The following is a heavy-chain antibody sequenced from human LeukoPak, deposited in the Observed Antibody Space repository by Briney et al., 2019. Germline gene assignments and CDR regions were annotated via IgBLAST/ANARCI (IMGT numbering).Heavy chain of an antibody. Sequence: SETLSLTCTVSGGSISSGSYYWSWIRQPAGKGLEWIGRIYTSGSTNYNPSLKGRVTISVDTSKNQFSLKLSSVTAAGTAVYYCAREVVEGNTIDFDYWGQGTLVTVSS. D-gene: IGHD2-15*01. V-gene: IGHV4-61*02. J-gene: IGHJ4*02. CDR1: GGSISSGSYY. CDR3: AREVVEGNTIDFDY. CDR2: IYTSGST.